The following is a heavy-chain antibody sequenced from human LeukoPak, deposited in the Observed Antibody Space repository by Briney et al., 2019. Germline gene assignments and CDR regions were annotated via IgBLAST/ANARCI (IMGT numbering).Heavy chain of an antibody. Sequence: SETLSLTCTVSGGSLSSYYWSWIRQPPGKGLEWIGYIYYSGNTNYNPSLKSRVTISVDTSKNQFSLKLSSVTAADTAVYYCERVRTDWFGEIDYWGQGTLVTVSS. CDR2: IYYSGNT. D-gene: IGHD3-10*01. CDR3: ERVRTDWFGEIDY. V-gene: IGHV4-59*01. J-gene: IGHJ4*02. CDR1: GGSLSSYY.